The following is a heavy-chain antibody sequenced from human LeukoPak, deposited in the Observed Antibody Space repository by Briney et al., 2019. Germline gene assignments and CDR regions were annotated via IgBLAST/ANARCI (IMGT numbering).Heavy chain of an antibody. CDR3: AGAPWGPFDF. D-gene: IGHD7-27*01. CDR1: GDSIGASIYY. Sequence: SETLSLTCTVSGDSIGASIYYWGWIRQPPGKGLEWIGSIYYTGTTNYNPSLKSRVTISLDPSKNQFSLKVTSVTAADTALYYCAGAPWGPFDFWSQGTLVTVSS. CDR2: IYYTGTT. V-gene: IGHV4-39*07. J-gene: IGHJ4*02.